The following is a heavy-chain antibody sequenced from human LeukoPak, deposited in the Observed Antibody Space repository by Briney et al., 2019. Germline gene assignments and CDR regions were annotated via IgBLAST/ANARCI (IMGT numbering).Heavy chain of an antibody. CDR3: ARKRGYSYGYSY. Sequence: SETLSLTCAVYGGSFSGYYWSWIRQPPGKGLEWIGEINHSGSTNYNPSLKSRVTISVDTSKNQFSLKLSSVTAADTAVYYCARKRGYSYGYSYWGQGTLVTASS. V-gene: IGHV4-34*01. CDR2: INHSGST. D-gene: IGHD5-18*01. J-gene: IGHJ4*02. CDR1: GGSFSGYY.